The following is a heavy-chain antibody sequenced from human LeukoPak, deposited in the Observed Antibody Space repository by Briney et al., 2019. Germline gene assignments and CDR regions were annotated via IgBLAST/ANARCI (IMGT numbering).Heavy chain of an antibody. CDR3: AKETRLYSSSYFDY. CDR2: IYSGGST. V-gene: IGHV3-53*05. D-gene: IGHD6-13*01. J-gene: IGHJ4*02. Sequence: PGGSLRLSCAASGFTVSSNYMSWVRQAPGKGLEWVSVIYSGGSTYYADSVKGRFTISRDNSKNTLYPQMNSLRAEDTAVYYCAKETRLYSSSYFDYWGQGTLVTVSS. CDR1: GFTVSSNY.